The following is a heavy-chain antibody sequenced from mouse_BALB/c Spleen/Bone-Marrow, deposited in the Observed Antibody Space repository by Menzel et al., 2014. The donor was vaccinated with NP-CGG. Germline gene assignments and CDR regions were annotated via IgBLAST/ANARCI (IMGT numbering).Heavy chain of an antibody. Sequence: VMLVESGPGLVAPSQSLSITCTVSGFSLTSYGVHWVRRPPGKGLEWLGVIWAGGSTNYNSALMSRLSISKDNSKSQVFLKMNSLQTDDTAMYYCAREPSTMITTGFAYWGQGTLVTVSA. J-gene: IGHJ3*01. CDR2: IWAGGST. CDR3: AREPSTMITTGFAY. CDR1: GFSLTSYG. V-gene: IGHV2-9*02. D-gene: IGHD2-4*01.